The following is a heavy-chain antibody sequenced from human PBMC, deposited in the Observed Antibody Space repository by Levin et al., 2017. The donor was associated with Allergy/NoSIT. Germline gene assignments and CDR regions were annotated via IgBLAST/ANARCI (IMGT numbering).Heavy chain of an antibody. CDR2: ISPSGSTI. V-gene: IGHV3-11*01. J-gene: IGHJ4*02. D-gene: IGHD5-12*01. CDR3: ARPYSDYEPHFEY. CDR1: GFIFSDYY. Sequence: LSLTCATSGFIFSDYYMSWIRQAPGKGLEWFSYISPSGSTIYYAESVKGRFTISRDNAKNSLYLQMNSLRAEDTAVYYCARPYSDYEPHFEYWGQGTLVTVSS.